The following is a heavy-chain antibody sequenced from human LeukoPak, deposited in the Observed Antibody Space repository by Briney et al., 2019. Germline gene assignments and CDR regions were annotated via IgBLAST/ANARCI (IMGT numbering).Heavy chain of an antibody. CDR3: ARTYYFDY. J-gene: IGHJ4*02. CDR2: ISYDGSNK. CDR1: GFTFSSYG. Sequence: PGRSLRLSCAASGFTFSSYGMHWVRQAPGKGLEWVAVISYDGSNKYYADSVKGRFTISRDNSKNTLYLQMNSLRGEDTAVYYCARTYYFDYWGQGTLVTVSS. V-gene: IGHV3-30*03.